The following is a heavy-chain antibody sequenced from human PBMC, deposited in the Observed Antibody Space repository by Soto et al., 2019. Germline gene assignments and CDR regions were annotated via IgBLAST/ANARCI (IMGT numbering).Heavy chain of an antibody. V-gene: IGHV1-18*01. CDR3: ARDLGYFSGGSCYSNYYYGMDV. Sequence: ASVKVSCKASGYTFTSYGISWVRQAPGQGLEWMGWISAYNGNTNYAQKLQGRVTMTTDTSTSTAYMELRSLRSDDTAVYYCARDLGYFSGGSCYSNYYYGMDVWGQGTTVTVSS. CDR2: ISAYNGNT. CDR1: GYTFTSYG. J-gene: IGHJ6*02. D-gene: IGHD2-15*01.